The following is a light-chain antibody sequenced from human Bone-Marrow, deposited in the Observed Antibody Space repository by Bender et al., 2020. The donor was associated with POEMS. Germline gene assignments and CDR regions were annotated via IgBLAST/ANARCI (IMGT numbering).Light chain of an antibody. V-gene: IGLV3-1*01. J-gene: IGLJ2*01. CDR2: HDS. CDR3: QAYDRSTYRV. CDR1: KLGNKY. Sequence: SYELTQPPSVSVSPGQTASITCSGDKLGNKYTSWYQLKPGQSPVVVIYHDSKRPSGTPERFSGSSSGNTATLTISGTQTVDEADYYCQAYDRSTYRVFGGGTKLTVL.